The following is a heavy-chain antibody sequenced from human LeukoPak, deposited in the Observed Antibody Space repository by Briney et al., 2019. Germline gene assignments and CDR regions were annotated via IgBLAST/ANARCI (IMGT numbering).Heavy chain of an antibody. CDR1: GYTLTELS. D-gene: IGHD6-13*01. CDR2: FDPEDGET. CDR3: ATHLLAAAGRGGFDP. J-gene: IGHJ5*02. V-gene: IGHV1-24*01. Sequence: ASVKVSCKVSGYTLTELSMHWVRQAPGKGLEWMGGFDPEDGETIYAQKFQGRVTMTEDTSTDTAYMELSSLRSEDTAVYYCATHLLAAAGRGGFDPWGQGTLVTVSS.